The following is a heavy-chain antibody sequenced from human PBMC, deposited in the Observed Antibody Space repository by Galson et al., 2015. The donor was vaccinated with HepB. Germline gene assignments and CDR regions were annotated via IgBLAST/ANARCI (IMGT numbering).Heavy chain of an antibody. CDR1: GYRFSNYW. CDR3: ARLEGTDCSRTTCQHPFDY. Sequence: SGAEVKKPGESLKISCKGSGYRFSNYWIVWVRQLPGKGLELMGIIWPGDSDTRYSPSFRGQVTISADKSINTAYLQWNSLKASDTAMYYCARLEGTDCSRTTCQHPFDYWGQGTLVTVSS. J-gene: IGHJ4*02. CDR2: IWPGDSDT. D-gene: IGHD2-2*01. V-gene: IGHV5-51*01.